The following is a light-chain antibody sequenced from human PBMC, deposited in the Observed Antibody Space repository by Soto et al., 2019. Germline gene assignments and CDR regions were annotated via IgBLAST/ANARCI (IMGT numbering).Light chain of an antibody. CDR2: KAS. V-gene: IGKV1-5*03. CDR3: QQYYNYPST. CDR1: QNIRTS. J-gene: IGKJ1*01. Sequence: DIQMTQSPSTLSASVGDRVTITCRAGQNIRTSLAWYQQKPGKAPNLLIYKASTLESGVPSRFSGSGSETEFSLTISSLQPDDFATYYCQQYYNYPSTFGQGTKVEIK.